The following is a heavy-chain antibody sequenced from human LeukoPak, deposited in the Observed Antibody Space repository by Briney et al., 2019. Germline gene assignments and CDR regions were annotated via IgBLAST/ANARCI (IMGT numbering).Heavy chain of an antibody. Sequence: PGGSLRLSCAASGFTFSRHWMHWVRQAPGKGLVWVSRINSDGSSTTYADSVKGRFTISRDNAKNTLYLQMNSLRAEDTAVYDCARVRNYYDSSAMDYWGQGTLVTVSS. V-gene: IGHV3-74*03. CDR1: GFTFSRHW. D-gene: IGHD3-22*01. CDR2: INSDGSST. CDR3: ARVRNYYDSSAMDY. J-gene: IGHJ4*02.